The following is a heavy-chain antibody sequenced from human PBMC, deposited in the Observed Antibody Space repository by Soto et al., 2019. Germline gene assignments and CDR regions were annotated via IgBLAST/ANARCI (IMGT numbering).Heavy chain of an antibody. CDR3: ARGSGATYWSLDQ. D-gene: IGHD1-26*01. CDR1: GFTLSSNG. CDR2: LWYDGRNK. J-gene: IGHJ4*02. V-gene: IGHV3-33*01. Sequence: QVQLVESGGGVVQPGRSLILSCAASGFTLSSNGMHWVRQAPGKGLEWVAVLWYDGRNKYYAESVKGRVTISRDNSKNTLYLQMNSLRVEDTAVYYCARGSGATYWSLDQWGQGTLVTVSS.